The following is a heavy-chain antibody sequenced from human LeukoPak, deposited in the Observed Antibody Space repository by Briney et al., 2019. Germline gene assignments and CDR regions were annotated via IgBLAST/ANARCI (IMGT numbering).Heavy chain of an antibody. CDR2: IYTSGST. V-gene: IGHV4-61*02. CDR1: GGSISSGSYY. D-gene: IGHD6-13*01. J-gene: IGHJ5*02. CDR3: AREAAGIAAAVGNWFDP. Sequence: PSQTLSLTCTVSGGSISSGSYYWSWIRQPGGKGLEWIGRIYTSGSTNYNPSLKSRVTISVDTSKNQFSLKLSSVTAADTAVYYCAREAAGIAAAVGNWFDPWGQGTLVTVSS.